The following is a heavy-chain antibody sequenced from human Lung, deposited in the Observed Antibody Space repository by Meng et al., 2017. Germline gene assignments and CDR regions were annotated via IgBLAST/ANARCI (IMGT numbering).Heavy chain of an antibody. Sequence: VQLQQGGAGLLRPSETLSLTCVVSVGSFSAYYWSWIRQPPGKGLEWIGEINHSGSTNYNPSLENRATISVDTSQNNLSLKLSFVTAADSAVYYCARGPTTMAHDFDYWGQGTLVTVSS. J-gene: IGHJ4*02. D-gene: IGHD4-11*01. CDR2: INHSGST. CDR1: VGSFSAYY. CDR3: ARGPTTMAHDFDY. V-gene: IGHV4-34*01.